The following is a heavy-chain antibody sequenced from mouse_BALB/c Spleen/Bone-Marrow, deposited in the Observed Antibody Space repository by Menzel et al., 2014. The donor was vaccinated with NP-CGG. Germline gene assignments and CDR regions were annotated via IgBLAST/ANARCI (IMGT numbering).Heavy chain of an antibody. CDR2: INPDRSTI. D-gene: IGHD1-2*01. CDR1: GFDFXTFW. J-gene: IGHJ3*01. CDR3: ARLHYYGYGAY. V-gene: IGHV4-1*02. Sequence: EVMLVESGGGLVQPGGSLKLSCAASGFDFXTFWMSWVRQAPGKGLEWIGEINPDRSTINYRPSLRDKFIISRDNAKNTLYLLLSKVRSEDTALYYCARLHYYGYGAYWGQGTLVTVS.